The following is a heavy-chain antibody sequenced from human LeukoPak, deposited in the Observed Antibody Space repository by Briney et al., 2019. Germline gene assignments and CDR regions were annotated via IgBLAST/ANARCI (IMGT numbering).Heavy chain of an antibody. CDR3: VGSGWSKSNDY. CDR2: IYTSGST. CDR1: GGSISTYF. J-gene: IGHJ4*02. V-gene: IGHV4-4*07. D-gene: IGHD6-19*01. Sequence: SETLSLTCTVSGGSISTYFWTWIRQPAGKGLEWIGRIYTSGSTNYNPSLKSRVTISVDTSKNQFSLKLSSVTAADTAVYYCVGSGWSKSNDYWGQGTLVTVSS.